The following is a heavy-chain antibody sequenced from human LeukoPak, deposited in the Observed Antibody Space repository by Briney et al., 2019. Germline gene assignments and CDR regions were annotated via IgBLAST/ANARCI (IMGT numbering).Heavy chain of an antibody. J-gene: IGHJ3*02. CDR1: GYTLTELS. CDR3: ATATVPPYDYVWGSYRYPGVAFDI. V-gene: IGHV1-24*01. Sequence: GASVKVSCKVSGYTLTELSMHWVRQAPGKGLEWMGGFDPEDGETIYAQKFQGRVTMTEDTSTDTAYMELSSLRSEDTAVYYCATATVPPYDYVWGSYRYPGVAFDIWGQGTMVTVSS. CDR2: FDPEDGET. D-gene: IGHD3-16*02.